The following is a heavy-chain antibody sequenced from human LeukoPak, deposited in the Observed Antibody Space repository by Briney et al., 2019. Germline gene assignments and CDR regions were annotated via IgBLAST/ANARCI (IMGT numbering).Heavy chain of an antibody. Sequence: GRSLRLSCAASAFTFSNYAMHWVRQAPGKGLEWVALISYDGSHKYYADSVKGRFTISRDNSKNTLYLQMNSLRAEDTAVYYCANTMVRGVITPPFDYWGQGTLVTVSS. CDR3: ANTMVRGVITPPFDY. D-gene: IGHD3-10*01. CDR1: AFTFSNYA. J-gene: IGHJ4*02. V-gene: IGHV3-30*04. CDR2: ISYDGSHK.